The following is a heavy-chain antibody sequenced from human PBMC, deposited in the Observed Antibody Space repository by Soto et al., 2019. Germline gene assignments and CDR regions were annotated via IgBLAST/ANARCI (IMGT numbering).Heavy chain of an antibody. CDR1: GGSISSYY. Sequence: QVQLQESGPGLVKPSETLSLTCTVSGGSISSYYWSWIRQPPGKGLEWIGYIYYSGSTNYNPSLTSRVTISVDTSKNQFPLKLSSVTAADTAVYYCARRSGSCFDYWGQGTLVTVSS. CDR2: IYYSGST. J-gene: IGHJ4*02. V-gene: IGHV4-59*08. D-gene: IGHD6-13*01. CDR3: ARRSGSCFDY.